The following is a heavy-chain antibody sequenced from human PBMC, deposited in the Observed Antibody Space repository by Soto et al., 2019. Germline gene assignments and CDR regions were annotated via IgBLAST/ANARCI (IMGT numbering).Heavy chain of an antibody. CDR3: AKDPIAAAGPHSYNWFDP. CDR2: ISGSGGST. V-gene: IGHV3-23*01. Sequence: HPGGSLRLSCAASGFTFSSYAMSWVRQAPGKGLEWVSAISGSGGSTYYADSVKGRFTISRDNSKNTLYLQMNSLRAEDTAVYYCAKDPIAAAGPHSYNWFDPWGQGTLVTVSS. CDR1: GFTFSSYA. J-gene: IGHJ5*02. D-gene: IGHD6-13*01.